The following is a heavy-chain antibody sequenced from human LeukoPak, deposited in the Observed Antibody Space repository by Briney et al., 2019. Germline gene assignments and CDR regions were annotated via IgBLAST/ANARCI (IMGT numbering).Heavy chain of an antibody. Sequence: GGSLRLSCAASGFTFPSYTMNWVRQAPGKGLEWVSSISSTSSYIYYTDSVKGRFTISRDNAKNSLYLQMNSLRAEDTAVYYCARVAGYCSSTSNCYSDYWGQGTLVTVSS. J-gene: IGHJ4*02. CDR3: ARVAGYCSSTSNCYSDY. V-gene: IGHV3-21*01. CDR2: ISSTSSYI. CDR1: GFTFPSYT. D-gene: IGHD2-2*01.